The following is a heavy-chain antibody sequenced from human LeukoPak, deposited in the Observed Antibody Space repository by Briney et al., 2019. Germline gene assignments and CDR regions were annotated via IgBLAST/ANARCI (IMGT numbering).Heavy chain of an antibody. CDR2: ISPTGSTT. CDR1: GFTFSGHW. V-gene: IGHV3-74*01. D-gene: IGHD2/OR15-2a*01. J-gene: IGHJ4*02. Sequence: GGSLRLSCTASGFTFSGHWMHWARQLPGKGLVWVSRISPTGSTTSYADSVKGRFTVSRDNAKNTLYLQVNNLRAEDTAVYYCARGPNSNWSGLDFWGQGTLLTVSS. CDR3: ARGPNSNWSGLDF.